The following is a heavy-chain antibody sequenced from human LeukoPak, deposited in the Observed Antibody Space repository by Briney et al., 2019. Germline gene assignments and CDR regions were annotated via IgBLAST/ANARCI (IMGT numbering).Heavy chain of an antibody. J-gene: IGHJ3*02. CDR2: INPNSGTT. CDR3: ARYSWDAFDI. V-gene: IGHV1-2*04. CDR1: GYTFTAYY. Sequence: ASVTVSFTASGYTFTAYYMHWVRQAPGQGLEWMGWINPNSGTTNYAQKFQDWVTMTGDTAISTAYLELTRLKSDDTAVYYCARYSWDAFDIWGQGTMVTVSS. D-gene: IGHD2-21*01.